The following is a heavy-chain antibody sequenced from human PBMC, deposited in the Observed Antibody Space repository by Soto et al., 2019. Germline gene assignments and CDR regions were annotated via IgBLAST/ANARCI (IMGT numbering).Heavy chain of an antibody. CDR1: GGSISSYY. V-gene: IGHV4-59*08. CDR3: ALHDSGGSYYYYYYMDV. CDR2: IYYSGST. J-gene: IGHJ6*03. Sequence: SETLSLTCTVSGGSISSYYWSWIRQPPGKGLEWIGYIYYSGSTNYNPSLKSRVTISVDTSKNQFSLKLSSVTAADTAVYYCALHDSGGSYYYYYYMDVWGKGTTVTVSS. D-gene: IGHD2-15*01.